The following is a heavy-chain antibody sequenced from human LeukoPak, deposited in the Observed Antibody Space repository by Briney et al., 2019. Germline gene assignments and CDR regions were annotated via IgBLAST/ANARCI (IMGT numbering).Heavy chain of an antibody. CDR1: GGTFSSYA. CDR3: ARYPPYYDILTGYSNWFDP. Sequence: ASVKVSCTASGGTFSSYAISWVRQAPGQGLEWMGGIIPIFGTANYAQKFQGRVTITADESTSTAYMELSSLRSEDTAVYYCARYPPYYDILTGYSNWFDPWGQGTLVTVSS. D-gene: IGHD3-9*01. V-gene: IGHV1-69*01. J-gene: IGHJ5*02. CDR2: IIPIFGTA.